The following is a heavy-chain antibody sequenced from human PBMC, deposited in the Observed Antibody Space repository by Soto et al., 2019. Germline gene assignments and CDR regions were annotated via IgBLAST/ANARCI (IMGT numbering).Heavy chain of an antibody. CDR1: GSSISSYY. CDR2: IYYSGST. CDR3: ARSGNSNGLVFDY. D-gene: IGHD5-18*01. V-gene: IGHV4-59*03. J-gene: IGHJ4*02. Sequence: KASETLSLTCTVSGSSISSYYWSWIRQTPGKGLEWIAYIYYSGSTNYNPSLKSRVTISADTSRTQFSLKLTVVTAADTAVYYCARSGNSNGLVFDYWGQGTLVTVSS.